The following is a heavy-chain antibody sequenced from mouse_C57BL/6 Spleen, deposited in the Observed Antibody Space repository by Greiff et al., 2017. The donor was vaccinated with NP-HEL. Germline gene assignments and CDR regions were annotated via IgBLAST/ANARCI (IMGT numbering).Heavy chain of an antibody. CDR2: IDPSDSYT. J-gene: IGHJ2*01. CDR3: ARSPSSPYFDY. V-gene: IGHV1-26*01. Sequence: VQLQQSGPELVKPGASVKISCKASGYTFTDYYMNWVKQSHGKSLEWIGEIDPSDSYTNYNQKFKGKSTLTVDKSSSTAYMQLSSLTSEDSAVYYCARSPSSPYFDYWGQGTTLTVSS. CDR1: GYTFTDYY. D-gene: IGHD1-1*01.